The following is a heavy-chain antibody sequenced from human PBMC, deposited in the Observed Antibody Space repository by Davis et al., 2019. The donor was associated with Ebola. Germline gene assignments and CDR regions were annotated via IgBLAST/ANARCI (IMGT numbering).Heavy chain of an antibody. Sequence: SVKVSCKASGGTFSSYTITWVRQAPGQGLDWMEGIIPVSGVPKYAQDFQGRVTITADGSTSTAYMELSSLRSEDTAMYYCARDRYSDGSGYFFEQSHWGQGTLVTVSS. J-gene: IGHJ4*02. CDR1: GGTFSSYT. V-gene: IGHV1-69*13. D-gene: IGHD3-22*01. CDR3: ARDRYSDGSGYFFEQSH. CDR2: IIPVSGVP.